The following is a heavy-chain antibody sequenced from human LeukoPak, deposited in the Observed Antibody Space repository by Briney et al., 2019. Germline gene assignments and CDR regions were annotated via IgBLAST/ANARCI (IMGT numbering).Heavy chain of an antibody. V-gene: IGHV1-8*01. Sequence: ASVKVSCKASGYTFTTYEIHWVRQATGQGLEWMGWMNPNSGNTGYAQKFHGRVIITRNPSINTAYMELSSLRSDDTAVYYCARGASRSFDYWGQGILVTVSS. CDR3: ARGASRSFDY. CDR1: GYTFTTYE. CDR2: MNPNSGNT. J-gene: IGHJ4*02.